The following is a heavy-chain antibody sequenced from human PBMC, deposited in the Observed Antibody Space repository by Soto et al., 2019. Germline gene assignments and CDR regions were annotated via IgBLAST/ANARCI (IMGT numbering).Heavy chain of an antibody. J-gene: IGHJ4*02. V-gene: IGHV4-38-2*02. CDR3: ARKGYYPSGRINLFDS. D-gene: IGHD3-10*01. CDR2: IYPGGGT. Sequence: SETLSLTCTVAGHSINSDYYWGWIRQPPGKGLEWIGSIYPGGGTYYNPSLKSRVTISIDTSKNQFSLRLTSVTAADTAMYYCARKGYYPSGRINLFDSWGQGTLVTVSS. CDR1: GHSINSDYY.